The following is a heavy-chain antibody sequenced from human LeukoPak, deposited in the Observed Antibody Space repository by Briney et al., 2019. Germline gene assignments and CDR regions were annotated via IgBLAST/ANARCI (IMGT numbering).Heavy chain of an antibody. CDR1: GFTFSSYA. V-gene: IGHV3-23*01. J-gene: IGHJ3*02. CDR2: ISGSGGST. Sequence: GGSLRLSCAASGFTFSSYAMSWVRQAPGKGLEWVSAISGSGGSTYYADSVKGRFTISRDNSKNALYLQMNSLRAEDTAVYYCVKAETGYYDSSGYHIWGQGTMVTVSS. CDR3: VKAETGYYDSSGYHI. D-gene: IGHD3-22*01.